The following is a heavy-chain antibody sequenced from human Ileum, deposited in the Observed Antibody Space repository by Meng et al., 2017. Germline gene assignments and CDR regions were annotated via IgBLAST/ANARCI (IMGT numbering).Heavy chain of an antibody. D-gene: IGHD2-15*01. J-gene: IGHJ4*02. CDR3: VRHGGKYFDS. Sequence: QVQLQESGPGLVEHAVTLSLTCTVSGGSSSSSFYWSWVRQSPGKGLEWIGQIYLAGSPNYNPSLESRVTISVDKSKNQFSLRLTSVTAADTAIFYCVRHGGKYFDSWGQGTLVTVSS. V-gene: IGHV4-4*02. CDR2: IYLAGSP. CDR1: GGSSSSSFY.